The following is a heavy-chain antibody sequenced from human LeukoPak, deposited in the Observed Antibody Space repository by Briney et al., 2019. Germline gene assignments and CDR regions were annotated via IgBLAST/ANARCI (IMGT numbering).Heavy chain of an antibody. CDR3: VGQFGSGSLIDY. Sequence: SETLSLTCTVSGVSISNYYWSWLRQPPGKGLEWLGYVYYSGSSNYSPSLKSRVTMSVDTSKNLFSLKLSSVTAADTAVYYCVGQFGSGSLIDYWGQGTLVTVSS. CDR1: GVSISNYY. D-gene: IGHD3-10*01. J-gene: IGHJ4*02. V-gene: IGHV4-59*08. CDR2: VYYSGSS.